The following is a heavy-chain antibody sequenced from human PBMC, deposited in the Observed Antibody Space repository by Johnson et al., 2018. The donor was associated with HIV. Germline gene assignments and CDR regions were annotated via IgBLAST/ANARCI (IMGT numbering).Heavy chain of an antibody. D-gene: IGHD5-24*01. Sequence: EQLVESGGGVVQPGRSLRLSCAASGFTFSSYAMHWVRQAPGKGLEWVSAISASGGSTYYADSVKGRFTISRDNTNNTLLLQMNSLRADDTAVYYCARDRAVPDDGYNDYAFDIWGQGTMVTVSS. J-gene: IGHJ3*02. CDR2: ISASGGST. V-gene: IGHV3-23*04. CDR1: GFTFSSYA. CDR3: ARDRAVPDDGYNDYAFDI.